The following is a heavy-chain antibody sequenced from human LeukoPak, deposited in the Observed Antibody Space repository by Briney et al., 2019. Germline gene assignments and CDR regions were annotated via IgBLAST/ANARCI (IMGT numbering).Heavy chain of an antibody. J-gene: IGHJ4*02. D-gene: IGHD3-22*01. V-gene: IGHV3-21*06. Sequence: GGSLRLSCEASGFTFNTYSMHWVRQSPGKGLGWISSIGSAGDHIYYADSVRGRFTISRDTAKNSLFLQMSRLGVDDTGVYYCARDVYYYDSSGYSTFDYWGQGTLVTVSS. CDR3: ARDVYYYDSSGYSTFDY. CDR2: IGSAGDHI. CDR1: GFTFNTYS.